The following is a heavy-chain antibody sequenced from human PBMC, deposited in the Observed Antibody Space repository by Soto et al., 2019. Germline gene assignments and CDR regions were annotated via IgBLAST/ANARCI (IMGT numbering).Heavy chain of an antibody. CDR2: IYWNDDK. J-gene: IGHJ4*02. V-gene: IGHV2-5*01. CDR1: GFSLTTSGVS. Sequence: QITLKESGPTLVKPTQTLTLTCTFSGFSLTTSGVSVGWIRQPPGKALEWVALIYWNDDKRYSPSLESRLTITTDTSKHTIALIMTNMVPVDTGPYYCAHSPRRGHPFDSRGQGTLVTVSS. CDR3: AHSPRRGHPFDS. D-gene: IGHD3-10*01.